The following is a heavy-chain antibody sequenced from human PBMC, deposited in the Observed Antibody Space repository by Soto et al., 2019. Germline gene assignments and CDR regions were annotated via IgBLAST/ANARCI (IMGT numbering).Heavy chain of an antibody. CDR3: ARVPGHKNSRGDF. Sequence: VRLVQSWPEVRRPGASVTGSCKASGYTFTHYFIHWVRRAPGQGLEWMGYINPKSGDTHYSQTFRGRVSMTVDTSTDTASVGLSSLKSDDTAVYFCARVPGHKNSRGDFWCQGTPITVSS. CDR2: INPKSGDT. J-gene: IGHJ4*02. CDR1: GYTFTHYF. D-gene: IGHD3-10*01. V-gene: IGHV1-2*02.